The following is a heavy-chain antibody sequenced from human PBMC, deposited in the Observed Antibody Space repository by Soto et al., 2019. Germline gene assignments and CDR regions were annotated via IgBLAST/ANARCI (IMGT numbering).Heavy chain of an antibody. J-gene: IGHJ4*02. CDR1: GCTFSSYA. CDR2: ISYDGSNK. CDR3: ARAVYSSSWYGGAYYFDY. V-gene: IGHV3-30-3*01. Sequence: QVQLVESGGGVVQPGRSLRLSCAASGCTFSSYAMHWVRQAPGKGLEWVAVISYDGSNKYYADSVKGRFTISRDNSKNTLYLQMNSLRAEDTAVYYCARAVYSSSWYGGAYYFDYWGQGTLVTVSS. D-gene: IGHD6-13*01.